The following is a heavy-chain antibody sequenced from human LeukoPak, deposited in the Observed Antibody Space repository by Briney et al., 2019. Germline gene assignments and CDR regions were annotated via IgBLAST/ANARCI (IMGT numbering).Heavy chain of an antibody. V-gene: IGHV3-23*01. D-gene: IGHD3-10*01. CDR1: GFTFSSYV. J-gene: IGHJ4*02. CDR2: ISGSGGST. CDR3: ARDYYGSVDY. Sequence: GGSLRLSCAASGFTFSSYVVSWVRQAPGKGLEWVSSISGSGGSTYYADSVKGRFTISRDNSKNTLYLQMNSPRAEDTAVYYCARDYYGSVDYWGQGTLVTVSP.